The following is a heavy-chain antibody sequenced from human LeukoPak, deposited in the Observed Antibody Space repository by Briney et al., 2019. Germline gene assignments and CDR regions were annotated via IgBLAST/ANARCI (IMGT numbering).Heavy chain of an antibody. Sequence: PGGSLRLSCAASGFTVSSNYMSWVRQAPGKGLEWVSVIYSGGSTYYADSVKGRFTISRDNSKNTLYLQMNSLRAEDTAVYYCATSDGGLGALGDGDAFDIWGQGTMVTVSS. D-gene: IGHD3-16*01. V-gene: IGHV3-53*01. J-gene: IGHJ3*02. CDR1: GFTVSSNY. CDR2: IYSGGST. CDR3: ATSDGGLGALGDGDAFDI.